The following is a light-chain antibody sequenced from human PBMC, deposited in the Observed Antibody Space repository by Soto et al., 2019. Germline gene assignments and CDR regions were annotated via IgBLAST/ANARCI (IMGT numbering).Light chain of an antibody. Sequence: DIQMTQSPSSLSASIGDRVTITCRASQGIGEFLAWYQQKPGKVPKVLIYDASTLQVGAPSRFSGSQSGTDFTLTISSLQPEDVATYYCQKYNSVPLTFAGGTKVDIK. J-gene: IGKJ4*01. CDR2: DAS. CDR3: QKYNSVPLT. V-gene: IGKV1-27*01. CDR1: QGIGEF.